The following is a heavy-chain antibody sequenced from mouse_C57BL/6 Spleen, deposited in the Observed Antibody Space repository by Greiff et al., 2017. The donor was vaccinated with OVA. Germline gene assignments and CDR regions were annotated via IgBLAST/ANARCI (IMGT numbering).Heavy chain of an antibody. CDR2: INPNNGGT. J-gene: IGHJ3*01. CDR1: GYTFTDYN. D-gene: IGHD2-4*01. Sequence: EVQGVESGPELVKPGASVKMSCKASGYTFTDYNMHWVKQSHGKSLEWIGYINPNNGGTSYNQKFKGKATLTVNKSSSTAYMELRSLTSEDSAVYYCASDDYGGFAYWGQGTLVTVSA. V-gene: IGHV1-22*01. CDR3: ASDDYGGFAY.